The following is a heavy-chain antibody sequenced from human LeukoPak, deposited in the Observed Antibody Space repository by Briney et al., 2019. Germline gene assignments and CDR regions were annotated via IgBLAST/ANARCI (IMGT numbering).Heavy chain of an antibody. CDR3: TRARGFGADDY. J-gene: IGHJ4*02. CDR2: IHKDGRAT. Sequence: GGSLRLSCGASGFPFSGYWMSWVRQAPGKGLEWVANIHKDGRATRYVDSVRGRFTISRDNAKSSLYLQTHSLRAEQTAVYYCTRARGFGADDYWGQGSLVSAXS. V-gene: IGHV3-7*01. D-gene: IGHD3-10*01. CDR1: GFPFSGYW.